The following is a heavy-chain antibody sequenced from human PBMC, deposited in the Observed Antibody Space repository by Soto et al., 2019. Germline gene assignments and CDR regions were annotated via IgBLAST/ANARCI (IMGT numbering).Heavy chain of an antibody. CDR3: AREGFRWLHARGYFDL. J-gene: IGHJ2*01. CDR2: IWYDGSNK. D-gene: IGHD5-12*01. Sequence: QVQLVESGGGVVQPGRSLRLSCAASGFTFSSYGMHWVRQAPGKGLVWVAVIWYDGSNKYYADSVKGRFTISRDNSKNTLSLQLNSLRSEDTAVYYCAREGFRWLHARGYFDLGGRGTLVTVSS. V-gene: IGHV3-33*01. CDR1: GFTFSSYG.